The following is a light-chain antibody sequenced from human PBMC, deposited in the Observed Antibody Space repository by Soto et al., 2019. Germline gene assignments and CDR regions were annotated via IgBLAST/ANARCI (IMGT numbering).Light chain of an antibody. CDR1: SSDIGSYNY. CDR3: ASYAGGNLGM. V-gene: IGLV2-8*01. Sequence: QSALTQPPSASGSPGQSVTISCTGTSSDIGSYNYVSWYQQHPGKAPRLMIYEVNKRPSGVPDRFSGSKSGNTASLTVSGLQAEDEADYYFASYAGGNLGMFGTGTKLTVL. CDR2: EVN. J-gene: IGLJ1*01.